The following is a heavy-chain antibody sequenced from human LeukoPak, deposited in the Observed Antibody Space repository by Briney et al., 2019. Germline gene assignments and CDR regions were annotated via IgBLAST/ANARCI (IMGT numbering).Heavy chain of an antibody. J-gene: IGHJ6*02. V-gene: IGHV1-69*13. CDR3: GYSEGYYYGMDV. D-gene: IGHD5-18*01. CDR1: GGTFSSYA. CDR2: IIPIFGTA. Sequence: SVKVSCKASGGTFSSYAISWVRRAPGQGLEWMGGIIPIFGTANYAQKFQGRVTITADESTSTAYMELSSLRSEDTAVYYCGYSEGYYYGMDVWGQGTTVTVSS.